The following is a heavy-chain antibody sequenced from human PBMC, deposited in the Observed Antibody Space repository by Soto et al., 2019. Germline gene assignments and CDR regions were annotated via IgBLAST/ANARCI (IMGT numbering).Heavy chain of an antibody. V-gene: IGHV3-23*01. CDR3: AKVTSARVFYFGLDV. Sequence: VQLLESGGGLLQPGGSLRLSCAASGFTFSSYAMSWVRQAPGKGLEWVSIISGSAGRTYYSDSVKGRFTISRDNSKNTLYLQMNSLRAEDTAVYYCAKVTSARVFYFGLDVWGQGTTVTVSS. D-gene: IGHD2-2*01. CDR2: ISGSAGRT. J-gene: IGHJ6*02. CDR1: GFTFSSYA.